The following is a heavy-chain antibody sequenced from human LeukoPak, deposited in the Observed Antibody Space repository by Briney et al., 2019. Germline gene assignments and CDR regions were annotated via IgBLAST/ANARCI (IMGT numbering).Heavy chain of an antibody. J-gene: IGHJ4*02. CDR1: GFIFNNYW. Sequence: GGSLRLSCAASGFIFNNYWMSWVRQAPGKGLEWVANIKHDGSQRNYVDSVKGRFTISRDNAKNLVYLQMNSLSVEDTAPYYCTREKSAADYWGQGTLVTVSS. CDR3: TREKSAADY. D-gene: IGHD6-13*01. CDR2: IKHDGSQR. V-gene: IGHV3-7*01.